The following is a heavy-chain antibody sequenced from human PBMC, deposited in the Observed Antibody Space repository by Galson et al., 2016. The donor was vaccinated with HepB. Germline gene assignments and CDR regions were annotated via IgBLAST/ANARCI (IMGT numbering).Heavy chain of an antibody. J-gene: IGHJ6*02. CDR1: GFIFSNYA. Sequence: SLRLSCAASGFIFSNYAMSWVRQVPGKGLEWVSAISGSGGSTHYADSVTGRFTISRDNSKNTLYLQMNSLRAEDTAVYYCAKAVTRNTIFGVVTGKEGAHYGMDVWGQGTTVTVSS. V-gene: IGHV3-23*01. CDR2: ISGSGGST. CDR3: AKAVTRNTIFGVVTGKEGAHYGMDV. D-gene: IGHD3-3*01.